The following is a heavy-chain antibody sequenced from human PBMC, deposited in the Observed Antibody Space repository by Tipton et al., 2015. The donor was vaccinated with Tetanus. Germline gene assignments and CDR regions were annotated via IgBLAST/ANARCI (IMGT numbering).Heavy chain of an antibody. CDR1: GYNFSHYS. Sequence: VQLVQSGAEVGKPGESLKISCQGSGYNFSHYSIGWVRQLPGRGLEWMGIVDPRDSQATYGPSFQGQVTLSADRSINVAYLQWGSLKASDTGLYYRARRRSAVLSGAYHWYFDLWGRGTLVGVSS. J-gene: IGHJ2*01. V-gene: IGHV5-51*01. CDR3: ARRRSAVLSGAYHWYFDL. CDR2: VDPRDSQA. D-gene: IGHD3-3*01.